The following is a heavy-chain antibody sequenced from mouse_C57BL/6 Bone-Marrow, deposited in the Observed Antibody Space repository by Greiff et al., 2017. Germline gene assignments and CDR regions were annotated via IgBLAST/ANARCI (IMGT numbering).Heavy chain of an antibody. CDR1: GYTFTGYW. D-gene: IGHD2-1*01. CDR2: ILPGSGST. CDR3: AGYGNYLYWYFDF. V-gene: IGHV1-9*01. J-gene: IGHJ1*03. Sequence: VQLQQSGAELMKPGASVKLSCKATGYTFTGYWIEWVKQRPGHGLEWIGEILPGSGSTNYNEKFKGKATITADTSSNTAYMQLSSLTTDDSAIYYSAGYGNYLYWYFDFWGTGTTVTVSS.